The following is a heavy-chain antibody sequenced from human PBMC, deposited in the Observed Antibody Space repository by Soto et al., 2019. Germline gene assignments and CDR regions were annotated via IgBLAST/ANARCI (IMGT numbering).Heavy chain of an antibody. CDR2: IIPFFGPP. Sequence: SEKVSCKASGGSFSSYSLSWVPQAPGPGLEWMGGIIPFFGPPNYAQEFQDRVTITAGESTSTVYMELSSLRSEDPAVYYCARGLGYSGSFITRFDPWGQGTLVTVSS. CDR3: ARGLGYSGSFITRFDP. J-gene: IGHJ5*02. D-gene: IGHD5-12*01. CDR1: GGSFSSYS. V-gene: IGHV1-69*13.